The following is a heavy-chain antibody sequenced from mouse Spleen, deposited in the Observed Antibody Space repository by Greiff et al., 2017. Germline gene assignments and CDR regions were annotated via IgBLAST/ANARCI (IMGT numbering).Heavy chain of an antibody. J-gene: IGHJ3*01. V-gene: IGHV1-15*01. D-gene: IGHD2-2*01. CDR1: GYTFTDYE. CDR3: TRCPLYGYDDVFAY. CDR2: IDPETGGT. Sequence: VKLQQSGAELVRPGASVTLSCKASGYTFTDYEMHWVKQTPVHGLEWIGAIDPETGGTAYNQKFKGKAILTADKSSSTAYMELRSLTSEDSAVYYCTRCPLYGYDDVFAYWGQGTLVTVSA.